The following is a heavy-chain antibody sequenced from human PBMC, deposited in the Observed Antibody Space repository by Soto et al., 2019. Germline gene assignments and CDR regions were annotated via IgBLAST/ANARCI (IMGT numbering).Heavy chain of an antibody. Sequence: PSQTLSLTCAISGDSVSSKSAAWSWIGYSPSRGLAWLGRTYYRSKWNSNYAVSVKGRVTSNPDTSRNQFSLQLNSVTPEDTAVYYCARDEGGPWGQGTLVTVSA. CDR3: ARDEGGP. CDR1: GDSVSSKSAA. V-gene: IGHV6-1*01. J-gene: IGHJ4*02. CDR2: TYYRSKWNS.